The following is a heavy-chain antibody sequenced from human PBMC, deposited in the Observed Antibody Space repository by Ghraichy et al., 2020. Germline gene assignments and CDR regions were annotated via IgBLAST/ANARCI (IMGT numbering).Heavy chain of an antibody. CDR1: GFTFSNAW. V-gene: IGHV3-15*01. Sequence: RGSLRLSCAASGFTFSNAWMSWVRQAPGKGLEWVGRIKSKTDGGTTDYAAPVKGRFTISRDDSENTLFLQMNSLKIDDTAVYYCTTHRQTRWYFGLWGRGTLVTVSS. CDR2: IKSKTDGGTT. CDR3: TTHRQTRWYFGL. D-gene: IGHD2-2*01. J-gene: IGHJ2*01.